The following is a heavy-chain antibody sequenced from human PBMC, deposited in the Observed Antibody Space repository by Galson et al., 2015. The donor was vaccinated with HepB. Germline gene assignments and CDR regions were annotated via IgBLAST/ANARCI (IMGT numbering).Heavy chain of an antibody. CDR3: AKIQAAYCGGDCYHDAFDI. D-gene: IGHD2-21*02. V-gene: IGHV3-23*01. CDR1: GFTFSSYA. J-gene: IGHJ3*02. Sequence: SLRLSCAASGFTFSSYAMSWVRQAPGKGLEWVSAISGSGGSTYYADSVKGRFTISRDNSKNTLYLQMNSLRAEDTAVYYCAKIQAAYCGGDCYHDAFDIWGQGTMVTVSS. CDR2: ISGSGGST.